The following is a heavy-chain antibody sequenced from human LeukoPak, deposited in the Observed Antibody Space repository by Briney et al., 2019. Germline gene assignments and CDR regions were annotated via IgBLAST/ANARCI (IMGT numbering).Heavy chain of an antibody. J-gene: IGHJ4*02. D-gene: IGHD5-12*01. CDR2: ISWNSASI. CDR3: AKDKAPLYSGYDWDLDF. V-gene: IGHV3-9*01. CDR1: GFTFHQYA. Sequence: PGGSLRLSCAASGFTFHQYAIHWVRQVPGKGLEWVSGISWNSASIGYADSVKSRFTISRDNAKNSVYLQMNSLRAEDTALYYCAKDKAPLYSGYDWDLDFWGQGTLVTVSS.